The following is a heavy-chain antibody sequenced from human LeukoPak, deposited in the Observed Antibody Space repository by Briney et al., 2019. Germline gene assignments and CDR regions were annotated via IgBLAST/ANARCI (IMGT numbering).Heavy chain of an antibody. CDR3: ARDRDPNYYDSSGYFNY. V-gene: IGHV3-33*01. Sequence: GGSLRLSCAASGFTFSSYGMHWVRQAPGKGLEWVAVIWYDGSNKYYADSVKGRFTISRDNSKNTLYLQMNSLRAEDTAVYCCARDRDPNYYDSSGYFNYWGQGTLVTVSS. CDR2: IWYDGSNK. J-gene: IGHJ4*02. CDR1: GFTFSSYG. D-gene: IGHD3-22*01.